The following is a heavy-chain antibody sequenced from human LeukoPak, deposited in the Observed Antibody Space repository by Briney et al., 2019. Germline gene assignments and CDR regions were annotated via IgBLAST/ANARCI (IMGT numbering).Heavy chain of an antibody. CDR1: GGSISSYY. Sequence: PSETLSLTCTVSGGSISSYYWSWIRQPPGKGLEWIGYIYYSGSTNYNPSLKSRVTISVDTSKNQFSLKLSSVTAADTAVYYCARIVVSSSWYGGDYYYYGMDVWGQGTTVTVSS. V-gene: IGHV4-59*01. CDR3: ARIVVSSSWYGGDYYYYGMDV. CDR2: IYYSGST. J-gene: IGHJ6*02. D-gene: IGHD6-13*01.